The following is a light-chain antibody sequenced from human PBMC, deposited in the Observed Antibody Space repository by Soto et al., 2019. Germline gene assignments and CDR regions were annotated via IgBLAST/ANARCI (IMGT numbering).Light chain of an antibody. CDR3: LQEYSYPRT. CDR1: QAIRTE. Sequence: AIQMTQSPSSLSASVGDRVIITCRASQAIRTELGWYQQRPGKAPKLLIYGTSNLQSGVPSRVSGSGSGTDFTLTVNVLQPEDFATYYCLQEYSYPRTCGQGTKVDVK. V-gene: IGKV1-6*01. J-gene: IGKJ1*01. CDR2: GTS.